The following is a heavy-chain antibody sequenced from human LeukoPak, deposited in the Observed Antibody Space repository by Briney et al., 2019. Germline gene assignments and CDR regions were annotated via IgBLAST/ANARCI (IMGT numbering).Heavy chain of an antibody. Sequence: GGSLRLSCAASGFTFSSYAMSWVRQAPGKGLEWVSAISGSGGSTYYADSVKGRFTISRDNAKNSLYLQMNSLRAEDTAVYYCARSLAARPPYYFDYWGQGTLVTVSS. CDR3: ARSLAARPPYYFDY. D-gene: IGHD6-6*01. V-gene: IGHV3-23*01. J-gene: IGHJ4*02. CDR2: ISGSGGST. CDR1: GFTFSSYA.